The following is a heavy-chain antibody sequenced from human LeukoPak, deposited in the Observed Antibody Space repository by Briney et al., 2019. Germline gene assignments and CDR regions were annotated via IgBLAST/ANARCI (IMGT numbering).Heavy chain of an antibody. V-gene: IGHV3-7*01. Sequence: GGSLRLSCAASGFSFMAFWLRWVGKAPGTGLEWVANINPAGSETYYVDPVKGRFSISRDNAKNLVYLQMNSLRAEDTAVYHCARFGYVAAVDVWGQGTPVTVSS. J-gene: IGHJ4*02. CDR1: GFSFMAFW. D-gene: IGHD2-15*01. CDR2: INPAGSET. CDR3: ARFGYVAAVDV.